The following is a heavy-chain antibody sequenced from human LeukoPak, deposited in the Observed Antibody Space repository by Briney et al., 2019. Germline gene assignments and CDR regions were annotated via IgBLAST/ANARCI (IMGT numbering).Heavy chain of an antibody. J-gene: IGHJ5*02. D-gene: IGHD3-3*01. CDR2: INHSGST. V-gene: IGHV4-34*01. CDR3: ARGGGITIFGVVIVLTRWFDP. Sequence: SETLSLTCAVYGGSFSGYYWSWIRQPPGKGLEWIGEINHSGSTNYNPSLKSRVTISVDTSKNQFSLKLSSVTAADTAVYYCARGGGITIFGVVIVLTRWFDPWGQGTLVTVSS. CDR1: GGSFSGYY.